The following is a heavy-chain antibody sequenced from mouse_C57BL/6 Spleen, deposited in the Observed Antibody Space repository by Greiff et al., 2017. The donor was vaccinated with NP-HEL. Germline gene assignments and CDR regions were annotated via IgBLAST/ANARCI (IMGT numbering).Heavy chain of an antibody. CDR1: GYTFTSYW. Sequence: VQLQQSGTELVKPGASVKLSCKASGYTFTSYWMHWVKQRPGQGLEWIGNINPSNGGTNYNEKFKSKATLTVDKSSSTAYMQLSSLTSEDSAVYYCAFWYGSSYEYFDVWGTGTTVTVSS. J-gene: IGHJ1*03. CDR3: AFWYGSSYEYFDV. D-gene: IGHD1-1*01. V-gene: IGHV1-53*01. CDR2: INPSNGGT.